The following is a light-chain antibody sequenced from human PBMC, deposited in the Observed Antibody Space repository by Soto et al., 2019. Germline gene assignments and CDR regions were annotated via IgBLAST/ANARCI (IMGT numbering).Light chain of an antibody. Sequence: EIVVTHAPYTLAVAPGERAPRFSMASQSVSILLAWYQQKPGQAPRLLSHGATTRATGIPARSSSSESGTEFTLTISSLQSEDFAVYYCKQYNNWPRTFGQGTKVDIK. CDR3: KQYNNWPRT. CDR1: QSVSIL. J-gene: IGKJ1*01. CDR2: GAT. V-gene: IGKV3-15*01.